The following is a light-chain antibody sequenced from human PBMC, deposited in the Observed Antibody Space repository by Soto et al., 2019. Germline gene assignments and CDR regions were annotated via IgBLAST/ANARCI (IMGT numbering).Light chain of an antibody. J-gene: IGKJ4*01. CDR2: GAS. CDR1: QSVITN. V-gene: IGKV3-15*01. CDR3: QHCQPYGDSPPLT. Sequence: EIVMTQSPATLSVSPGERATLSCRASQSVITNLAWYQQKPGQAPRLLIYGASTRAAIIPARFSGSGSGTEFTLTISSLQSEDFAVYYCQHCQPYGDSPPLTFGGGTKV.